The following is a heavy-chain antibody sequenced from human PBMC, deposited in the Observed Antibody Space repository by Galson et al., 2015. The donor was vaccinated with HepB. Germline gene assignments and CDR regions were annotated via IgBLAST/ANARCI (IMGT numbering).Heavy chain of an antibody. V-gene: IGHV3-48*02. Sequence: SLRLSCAASGFTFSSYSMNWVRQAPGKGLEWVSYISSSSTIYYADSVKGRLTISRDNAKNSLYLQMNSLRDEDTAVYYCAREFLYYDILTGYSFVPLDYYYYGMDVWGQGTTVTVSS. CDR3: AREFLYYDILTGYSFVPLDYYYYGMDV. D-gene: IGHD3-9*01. CDR2: ISSSSTI. CDR1: GFTFSSYS. J-gene: IGHJ6*02.